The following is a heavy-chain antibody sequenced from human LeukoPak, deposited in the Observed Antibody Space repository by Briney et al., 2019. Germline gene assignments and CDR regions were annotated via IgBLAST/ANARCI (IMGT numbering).Heavy chain of an antibody. V-gene: IGHV1-18*01. CDR1: GGTFSSYA. CDR2: ISAYNGNT. Sequence: ASVKVSCKASGGTFSSYAISWVRQAPGQGLEWMGWISAYNGNTNYAQKLQGRVTMTTDTSTSTAYMELRSLRSDDTAVYYCARVSGSSSSWYEGIASLYYYMDVWGKGTTVTVSS. CDR3: ARVSGSSSSWYEGIASLYYYMDV. D-gene: IGHD6-13*01. J-gene: IGHJ6*03.